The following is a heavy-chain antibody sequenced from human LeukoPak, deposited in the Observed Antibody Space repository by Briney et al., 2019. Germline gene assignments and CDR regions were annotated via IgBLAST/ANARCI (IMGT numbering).Heavy chain of an antibody. Sequence: GGSLRLSCAASGFTFSNAWMSWVRQAPGKGLEWVGRIKSKTDGGTTDYAAPVKGRFTISRDDSKNTLYLQMNSLKTEDTAVYYCTTDPDLDQLADSFDYWGQGTLVTVSS. V-gene: IGHV3-15*01. CDR3: TTDPDLDQLADSFDY. J-gene: IGHJ4*02. CDR1: GFTFSNAW. D-gene: IGHD2-2*01. CDR2: IKSKTDGGTT.